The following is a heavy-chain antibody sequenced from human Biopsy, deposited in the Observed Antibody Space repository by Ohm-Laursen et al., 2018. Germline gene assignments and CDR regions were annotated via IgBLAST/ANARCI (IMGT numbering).Heavy chain of an antibody. V-gene: IGHV3-9*01. Sequence: SLRLSCAASGFILDSYAIHWVRQAPGKGLEWVSGLSLDSSRIGYADSVKGRFTVSRDNAKNSLFLQMNSLREEDTALYYCTKDLTPGGADVWGQGTTVTVS. D-gene: IGHD4-17*01. CDR2: LSLDSSRI. J-gene: IGHJ6*02. CDR3: TKDLTPGGADV. CDR1: GFILDSYA.